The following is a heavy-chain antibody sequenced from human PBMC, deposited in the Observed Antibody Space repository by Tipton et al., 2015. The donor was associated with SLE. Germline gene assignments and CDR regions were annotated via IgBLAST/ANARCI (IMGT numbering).Heavy chain of an antibody. V-gene: IGHV4-30-4*01. D-gene: IGHD3-10*01. J-gene: IGHJ4*02. Sequence: LRLSCTVSGGSISSGDYYWSWIRQPPGKGLEWIGYIYYSGSTNYNPSLKSRVTISVDTSKNQFSLKLSSVTAADTAVYYCARLYYGLRGGYWGQGTLVTVSS. CDR3: ARLYYGLRGGY. CDR2: IYYSGST. CDR1: GGSISSGDYY.